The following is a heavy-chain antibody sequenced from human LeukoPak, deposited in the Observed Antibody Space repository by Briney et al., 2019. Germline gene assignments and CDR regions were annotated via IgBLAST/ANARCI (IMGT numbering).Heavy chain of an antibody. CDR1: GFTFSSYW. J-gene: IGHJ4*02. D-gene: IGHD3-22*01. V-gene: IGHV3-7*04. CDR2: IKQDGSEK. CDR3: VRGIYYYDSRGYYGGIY. Sequence: GGSLRLSCAASGFTFSSYWMSWVRQAPGKGLEWVANIKQDGSEKYYVDSVKGRFTISRDNAKNSLYLQMDSLSAEDTAVYYCVRGIYYYDSRGYYGGIYWGQGTLVTVSS.